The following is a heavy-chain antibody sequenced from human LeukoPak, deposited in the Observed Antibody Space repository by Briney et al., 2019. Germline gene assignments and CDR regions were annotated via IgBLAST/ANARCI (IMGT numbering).Heavy chain of an antibody. J-gene: IGHJ4*02. CDR3: AKALLYCGVDCSVNVGDY. V-gene: IGHV3-23*01. D-gene: IGHD2-21*02. Sequence: GGSLRLSCAASGLSFSNYAMSWVRQAPGKGLEWVSTISNRAGSTCYADSVKGRFTISRDNSKNTLYLLMNSLRAEDTAVYYCAKALLYCGVDCSVNVGDYWGQGTLVTVSS. CDR1: GLSFSNYA. CDR2: ISNRAGST.